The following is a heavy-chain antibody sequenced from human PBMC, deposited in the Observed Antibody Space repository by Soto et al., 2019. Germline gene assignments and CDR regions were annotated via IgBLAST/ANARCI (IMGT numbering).Heavy chain of an antibody. Sequence: QVQLVQSGAEVKKPGSSVKVSCKASGGTFSSYAISWVRQAPGQGLEWMGGIIPIFGKANYAQKFQGRVTITADESTSTAYMELSSLRAEDTAVYYCARGGTTYYDFWGTDFDYWGQGTLVTVAS. CDR1: GGTFSSYA. CDR2: IIPIFGKA. D-gene: IGHD3-3*01. V-gene: IGHV1-69*01. CDR3: ARGGTTYYDFWGTDFDY. J-gene: IGHJ4*02.